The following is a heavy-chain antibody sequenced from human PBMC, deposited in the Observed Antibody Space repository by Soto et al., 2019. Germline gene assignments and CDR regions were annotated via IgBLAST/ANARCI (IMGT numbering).Heavy chain of an antibody. V-gene: IGHV1-69*01. D-gene: IGHD6-19*01. CDR1: IVAFSKVI. CDR2: IIPIFGTA. J-gene: IGHJ6*02. CDR3: AKVRYSSPMGYYYGMDV. Sequence: QAQLEQSGGEVKKPGSSVKVSCKASIVAFSKVIVTWVRQAPGLGLEWVGGIIPIFGTANYAQKLQGRGTITADESTSTSYMEVTNRRSEDTAVYYCAKVRYSSPMGYYYGMDVWGQGTTVTVS.